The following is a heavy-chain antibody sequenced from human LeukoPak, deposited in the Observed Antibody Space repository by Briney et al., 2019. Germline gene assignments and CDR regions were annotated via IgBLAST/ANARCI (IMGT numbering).Heavy chain of an antibody. Sequence: GGSLRLSCAASGFTFSSYAMHWVSQAPGKGLEWVAVISYDGSNKYYADSVKGRFTISRDNSKNTLYLQMNSLRAEDTAVYYCARAPRWYSFGDYWGQGTLVTVSS. CDR1: GFTFSSYA. CDR2: ISYDGSNK. CDR3: ARAPRWYSFGDY. V-gene: IGHV3-30*04. D-gene: IGHD6-13*01. J-gene: IGHJ4*02.